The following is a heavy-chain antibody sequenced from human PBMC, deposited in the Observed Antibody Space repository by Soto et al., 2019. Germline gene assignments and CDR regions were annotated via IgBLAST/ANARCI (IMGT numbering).Heavy chain of an antibody. CDR2: ISWNSGRK. Sequence: GGSLRLSCAASGFTFDDYAMHWVRQAPGKGLEWVSGISWNSGRKGYADSVKGRFTISRDNAKSSLYLQMNSLRAEDTALYYCAKSMAAAGNYFDYWGQGTLVTVSS. CDR1: GFTFDDYA. J-gene: IGHJ4*02. CDR3: AKSMAAAGNYFDY. D-gene: IGHD6-13*01. V-gene: IGHV3-9*01.